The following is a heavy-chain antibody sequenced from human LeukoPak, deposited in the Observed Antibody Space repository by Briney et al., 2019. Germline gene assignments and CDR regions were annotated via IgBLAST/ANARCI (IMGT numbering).Heavy chain of an antibody. V-gene: IGHV5-51*01. CDR3: ARLTNFDTTAYYYVDY. J-gene: IGHJ4*02. D-gene: IGHD3-22*01. CDR1: GYSFTNYW. Sequence: GESLRISCKGSGYSFTNYWIGWVRQMSGKGLEWMGIIYPGDSDTRYSPSFQGQVTISADKSISTAYLQWSSLKASDTAMYYCARLTNFDTTAYYYVDYWGQGTLVTVSS. CDR2: IYPGDSDT.